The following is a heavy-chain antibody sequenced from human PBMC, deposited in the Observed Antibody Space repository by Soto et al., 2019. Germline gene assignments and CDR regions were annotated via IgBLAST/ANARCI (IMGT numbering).Heavy chain of an antibody. V-gene: IGHV4-39*01. CDR2: IYFRGST. CDR3: ARGSVAAAGTDFDY. J-gene: IGHJ4*02. D-gene: IGHD6-13*01. CDR1: GGSISSTNYY. Sequence: LSLTCTVSGGSISSTNYYWGWIRQPPGKGLEWIGNIYFRGSTYYSPSLKSRVTMSVDPSKNQFSLKLSSVTAADTAIYYCARGSVAAAGTDFDYWGQGTLVTVSS.